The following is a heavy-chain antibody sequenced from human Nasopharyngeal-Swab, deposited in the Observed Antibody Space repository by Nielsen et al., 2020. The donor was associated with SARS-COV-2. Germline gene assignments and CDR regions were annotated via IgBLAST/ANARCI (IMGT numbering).Heavy chain of an antibody. Sequence: WIRQPPGKDMEWIGSVYHFGNTYYSPSLKSRVTLSVDTSKNHFSLELAYVTAADTAVYYCATRRHGHWGQGTLVTVSS. CDR3: ATRRHGH. D-gene: IGHD3/OR15-3a*01. CDR2: VYHFGNT. V-gene: IGHV4-30-2*04. J-gene: IGHJ4*02.